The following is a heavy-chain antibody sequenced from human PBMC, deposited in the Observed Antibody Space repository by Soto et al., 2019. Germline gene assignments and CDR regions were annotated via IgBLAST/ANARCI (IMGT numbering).Heavy chain of an antibody. CDR2: INPDGSRT. J-gene: IGHJ5*02. V-gene: IGHV3-74*01. D-gene: IGHD3-10*01. Sequence: EVQLVESGGALVQPGGSLRLSCAASGFTFSSYWMHWVRQAPGKGLEWVSRINPDGSRTTYADSVKGRFTISRDDAKNTLYLQMNSLRADDTAVYCCACVRLGSYDWFDPWGQGTQVTVSS. CDR1: GFTFSSYW. CDR3: ACVRLGSYDWFDP.